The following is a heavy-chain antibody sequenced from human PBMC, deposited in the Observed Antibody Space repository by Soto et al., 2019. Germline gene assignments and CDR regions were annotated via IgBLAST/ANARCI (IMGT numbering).Heavy chain of an antibody. CDR2: ISPYTGNT. CDR1: GYIFVNYG. V-gene: IGHV1-18*01. D-gene: IGHD3-16*01. Sequence: QVQLVQSGDEVKKPGASVKVSCKASGYIFVNYGIAWVRQAPRQGLEWMGWISPYTGNTHSASKVQGRLTMTTDTAPSTAYMDLGSLTSDDTAVYYCVMVDNYVTPTPQDVWGQGTTVTVSS. CDR3: VMVDNYVTPTPQDV. J-gene: IGHJ6*02.